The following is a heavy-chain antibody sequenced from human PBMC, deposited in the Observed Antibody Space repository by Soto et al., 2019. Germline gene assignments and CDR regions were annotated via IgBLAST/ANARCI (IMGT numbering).Heavy chain of an antibody. CDR2: ISYDGSNK. Sequence: QVQLVESGGGVVQPGRSLRLSCAASGFTFSSYAMHWVRQAPGKGLEWVAVISYDGSNKYYADSVKGRFTISRDNSKNTLYLQMNSLRAEDTAVYYCARETRWNAPSHYYDGMDGWGQGTTVTVSS. J-gene: IGHJ6*02. CDR1: GFTFSSYA. CDR3: ARETRWNAPSHYYDGMDG. D-gene: IGHD1-1*01. V-gene: IGHV3-30-3*01.